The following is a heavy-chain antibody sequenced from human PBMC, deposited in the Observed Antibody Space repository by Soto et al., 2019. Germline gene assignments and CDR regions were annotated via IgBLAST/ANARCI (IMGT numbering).Heavy chain of an antibody. D-gene: IGHD3-10*01. Sequence: PSETLSLTCTVSGGSITSGDYYWRWIRPPPGKGLEWIGYIYYSATTYYNPSLKSRLTISIDTSKNQFSLKLSSVTAADTAVYFCARGFRGVYFDFWGQGTLVTVSS. V-gene: IGHV4-30-4*01. CDR3: ARGFRGVYFDF. CDR2: IYYSATT. CDR1: GGSITSGDYY. J-gene: IGHJ4*02.